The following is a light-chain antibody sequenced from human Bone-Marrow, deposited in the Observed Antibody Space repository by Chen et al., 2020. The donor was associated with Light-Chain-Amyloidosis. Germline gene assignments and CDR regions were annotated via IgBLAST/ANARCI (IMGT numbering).Light chain of an antibody. V-gene: IGLV2-14*01. CDR1: SSDVGGDNH. CDR2: EVT. J-gene: IGLJ1*01. Sequence: QSALTHPPSVSGSPGPPIPIPCTGTSSDVGGDNHVSWYQQHPDKAPKLMLYEVTNRPSWVPDRFSGSKSDNTASLTISGLQTEDEADYFCSSYTITNTLVFGSGTRVTVL. CDR3: SSYTITNTLV.